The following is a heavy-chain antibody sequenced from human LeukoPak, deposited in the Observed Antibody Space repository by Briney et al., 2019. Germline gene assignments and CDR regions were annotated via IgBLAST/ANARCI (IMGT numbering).Heavy chain of an antibody. J-gene: IGHJ4*02. V-gene: IGHV3-7*03. CDR1: GFTFSSYW. D-gene: IGHD6-19*01. CDR3: ARDSDIAVAYDY. Sequence: GGSLRPSCAASGFTFSSYWMSWVRQAPGKGLEWVANIKQDGSEKYYVDSVRGRFTISRDNAKNSLYLQMNSLRAEDTAVYYCARDSDIAVAYDYWGQGTLVTVSS. CDR2: IKQDGSEK.